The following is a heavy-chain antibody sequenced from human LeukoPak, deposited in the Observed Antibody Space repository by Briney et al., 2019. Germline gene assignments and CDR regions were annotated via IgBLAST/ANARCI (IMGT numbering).Heavy chain of an antibody. CDR1: GGTFSSYA. CDR2: ISAYNGNT. V-gene: IGHV1-18*01. CDR3: ARDDVGATPAFDI. J-gene: IGHJ3*02. Sequence: ASVKASCKASGGTFSSYAISWVRQAPGQGLEWMGWISAYNGNTNYAQKLQGRVTMTTDTSTSTAYMELRSLRSDDTAVYYCARDDVGATPAFDIWGQGTMVTVSS. D-gene: IGHD1-26*01.